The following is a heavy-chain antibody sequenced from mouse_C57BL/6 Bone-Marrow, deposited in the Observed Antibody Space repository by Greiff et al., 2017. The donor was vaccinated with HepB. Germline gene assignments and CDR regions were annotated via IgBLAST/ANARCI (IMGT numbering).Heavy chain of an antibody. D-gene: IGHD2-3*01. J-gene: IGHJ3*01. Sequence: QVQLQQSGAELVKPGASVKISCKASGYAFSSYWMNWVKQRPGKGLEWIGQIYPGDGDTNYNGKFKGKATLTADKSSSTAYMQLSSLTSEDSAVYFCARGDDGYYGRFAYWGQGTLVTVSA. CDR1: GYAFSSYW. CDR2: IYPGDGDT. V-gene: IGHV1-80*01. CDR3: ARGDDGYYGRFAY.